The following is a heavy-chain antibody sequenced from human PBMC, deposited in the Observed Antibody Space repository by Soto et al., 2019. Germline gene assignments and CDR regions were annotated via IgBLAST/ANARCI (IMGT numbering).Heavy chain of an antibody. J-gene: IGHJ6*02. D-gene: IGHD6-6*01. Sequence: ASVKVSCKASGGTFSSYAISWVRQAPGQGLEWMGGIIPIFGTANYAQKFQGRVTITADESTSTAYMELSSLRSEDTAVYYCARGLSGGSSSGNYYYGMDVWGQGTTVTVSS. CDR1: GGTFSSYA. V-gene: IGHV1-69*13. CDR2: IIPIFGTA. CDR3: ARGLSGGSSSGNYYYGMDV.